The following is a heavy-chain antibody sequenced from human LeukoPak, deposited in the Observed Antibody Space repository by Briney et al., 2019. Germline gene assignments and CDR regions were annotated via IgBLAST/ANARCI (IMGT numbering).Heavy chain of an antibody. CDR1: GGSFSGYY. CDR2: INHSGST. D-gene: IGHD3-3*01. J-gene: IGHJ4*02. Sequence: KSSEALSLTCAVYGGSFSGYYWSWIRQPPGKGLEWIGEINHSGSTNYNPSLKSRDTISVDTSKNQFSLKLSSVTAADTAVYYCARGFGAYYDFWSGYTYWGQGTLVTVSS. CDR3: ARGFGAYYDFWSGYTY. V-gene: IGHV4-34*01.